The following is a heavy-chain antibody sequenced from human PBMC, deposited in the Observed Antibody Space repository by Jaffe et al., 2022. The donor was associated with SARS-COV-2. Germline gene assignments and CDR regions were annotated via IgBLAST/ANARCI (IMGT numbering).Heavy chain of an antibody. J-gene: IGHJ5*02. D-gene: IGHD3-3*01. CDR1: GFTFSSYA. CDR2: ISGSGGST. CDR3: AKDVNRIFGVVGNWFDP. V-gene: IGHV3-23*01. Sequence: EVQLLESGGGLVQPGGSLRLSCAASGFTFSSYAMSWVRQAPGKGLEWVSAISGSGGSTYYADSVKGRFTISRDNSKNTLYLQMNSLRAEDTAVYYCAKDVNRIFGVVGNWFDPWGQGTLVTVSS.